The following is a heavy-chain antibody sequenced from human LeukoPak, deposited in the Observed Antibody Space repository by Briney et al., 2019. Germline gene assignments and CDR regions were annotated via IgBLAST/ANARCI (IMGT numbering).Heavy chain of an antibody. CDR1: RFTFSSYG. V-gene: IGHV3-49*04. Sequence: PGGSLRLSCAASRFTFSSYGMHWVRQAPGKGLEWVGFIASKTYGGTAEYAASVKGRFTISRDDSKSIAYLQMNSLKTEDTAVYFCSRDQTPYYWGQGTLVTVSS. J-gene: IGHJ4*02. CDR2: IASKTYGGTA. CDR3: SRDQTPYY.